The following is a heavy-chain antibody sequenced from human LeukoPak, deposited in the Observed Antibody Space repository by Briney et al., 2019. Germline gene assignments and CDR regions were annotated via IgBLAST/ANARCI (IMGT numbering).Heavy chain of an antibody. Sequence: GGSLRPSCAASGFTFSTYAMSWVRQPPGKGLEWVSAISDSGGSTFYADSVKGRFSISRDNSRNTMYLQMNSLRGDDTAVYYCAKDGYNCGWYFDYWGQGTLVTVSS. CDR1: GFTFSTYA. J-gene: IGHJ4*02. D-gene: IGHD6-19*01. CDR3: AKDGYNCGWYFDY. V-gene: IGHV3-23*01. CDR2: ISDSGGST.